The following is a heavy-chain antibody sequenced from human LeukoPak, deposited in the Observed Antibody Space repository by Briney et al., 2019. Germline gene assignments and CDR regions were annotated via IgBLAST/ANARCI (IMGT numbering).Heavy chain of an antibody. D-gene: IGHD4-23*01. CDR2: IYYSGST. CDR3: ARVHVYGGNDHGDT. Sequence: SETLSLACTVSGGSISSSSYYWGWIRQPPGKGLEWIGSIYYSGSTYYNPSLKSRVTISVDTSKNQFSLKLSSVTAADTAVYYCARVHVYGGNDHGDTWGQGTLVTVSS. V-gene: IGHV4-39*01. CDR1: GGSISSSSYY. J-gene: IGHJ5*02.